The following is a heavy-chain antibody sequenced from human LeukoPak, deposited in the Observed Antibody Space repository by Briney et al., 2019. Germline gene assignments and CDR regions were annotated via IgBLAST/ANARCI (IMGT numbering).Heavy chain of an antibody. CDR3: VRDRCSSTSCHDSPNWFDP. CDR2: IYSGGTT. CDR1: GFTVSRNY. Sequence: GGSLRLSCAASGFTVSRNYMSWVRQAPGRGLEWVSVIYSGGTTDYADSVKGRFTISRDNAKNSLYLQMNSLRAEDTALYYCVRDRCSSTSCHDSPNWFDPWGQGTLVTVSS. V-gene: IGHV3-53*01. D-gene: IGHD2-2*01. J-gene: IGHJ5*02.